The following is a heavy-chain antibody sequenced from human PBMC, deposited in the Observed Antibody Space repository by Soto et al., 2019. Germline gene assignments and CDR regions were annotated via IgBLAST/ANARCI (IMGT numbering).Heavy chain of an antibody. D-gene: IGHD2-2*02. Sequence: ASVKVSCKASGGTFSSYAISWVRQAPGQGLEWMGGIIPIFGTANYAQKFQGRVTITADKSTSTAYMELSRLRSEDTAVYYCARVSLPAAIPQNYYYYGMDVWGQGTTVTVSS. CDR3: ARVSLPAAIPQNYYYYGMDV. CDR1: GGTFSSYA. J-gene: IGHJ6*02. CDR2: IIPIFGTA. V-gene: IGHV1-69*06.